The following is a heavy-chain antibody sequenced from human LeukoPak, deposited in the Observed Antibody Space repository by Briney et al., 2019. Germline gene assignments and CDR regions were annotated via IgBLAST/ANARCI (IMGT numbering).Heavy chain of an antibody. D-gene: IGHD3-10*01. V-gene: IGHV3-53*01. Sequence: PGGSLRLSCAASGFTVSSSCMTWVRQAPGKGLEWVSVIRSGGSTVYADSVKGRFTISRDNSKNTLYLQLNSLRAKDTAVYYCAREGSGRTAYNDGLDVWGQGTMVTVSS. CDR2: IRSGGST. CDR1: GFTVSSSC. CDR3: AREGSGRTAYNDGLDV. J-gene: IGHJ3*01.